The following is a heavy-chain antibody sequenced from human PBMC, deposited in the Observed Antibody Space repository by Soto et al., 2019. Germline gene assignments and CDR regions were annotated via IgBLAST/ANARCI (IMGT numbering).Heavy chain of an antibody. Sequence: PSVKVSCKASGYTFTSYGISWVRQAPGQGLEWMGWISAYNGNTNYAQKLQGRVTMTTDTSTSTAYMELRSLRSDDTAVYYCARDGXHYYDSSGYHYYYGMDVWGQGTTVTVSS. J-gene: IGHJ6*02. CDR1: GYTFTSYG. CDR3: ARDGXHYYDSSGYHYYYGMDV. D-gene: IGHD3-22*01. CDR2: ISAYNGNT. V-gene: IGHV1-18*01.